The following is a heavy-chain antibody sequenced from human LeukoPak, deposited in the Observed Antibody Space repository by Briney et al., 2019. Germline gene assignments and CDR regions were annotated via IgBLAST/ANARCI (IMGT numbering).Heavy chain of an antibody. D-gene: IGHD2-15*01. Sequence: ASVKVSCEPSGYTFTSYGISWVRQAPGQGLEWMGWISAYNGNTNYAQKLQGRVTMTTDTSTSTAYMELRSLRSDDTAVYYCARCSGGSCYSIHYWFDPWGQGTLVTVSS. V-gene: IGHV1-18*01. J-gene: IGHJ5*02. CDR3: ARCSGGSCYSIHYWFDP. CDR2: ISAYNGNT. CDR1: GYTFTSYG.